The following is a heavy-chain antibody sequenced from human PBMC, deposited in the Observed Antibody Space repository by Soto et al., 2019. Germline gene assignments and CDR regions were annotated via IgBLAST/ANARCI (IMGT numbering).Heavy chain of an antibody. D-gene: IGHD3-22*01. Sequence: GGSLRLSCAASGFTFSSYGMHWVRQAPGKGLEWVAVIWYDGSNKYYADSVKGRFTISRDNSKNTLYLQMNSLRAEDTAVYYCARDQYYYDSSGYYYPRDYWGQGTLVTVSS. CDR1: GFTFSSYG. CDR2: IWYDGSNK. J-gene: IGHJ4*02. CDR3: ARDQYYYDSSGYYYPRDY. V-gene: IGHV3-33*01.